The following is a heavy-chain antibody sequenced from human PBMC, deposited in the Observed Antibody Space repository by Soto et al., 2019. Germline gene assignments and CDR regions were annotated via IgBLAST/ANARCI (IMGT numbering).Heavy chain of an antibody. D-gene: IGHD2-2*01. CDR3: ARWGDCSSTSCHDAFDI. Sequence: QVQLVQSGAEVKKPGASVKVSCKASGYTFTSYGISWVRQAPGQGLEWMGWISAYNGNTNYAQKLQGRVTMTTDTSTSSAYMELRSLRSDDTAVYYCARWGDCSSTSCHDAFDIWGQGTMVTVSS. V-gene: IGHV1-18*01. CDR2: ISAYNGNT. J-gene: IGHJ3*02. CDR1: GYTFTSYG.